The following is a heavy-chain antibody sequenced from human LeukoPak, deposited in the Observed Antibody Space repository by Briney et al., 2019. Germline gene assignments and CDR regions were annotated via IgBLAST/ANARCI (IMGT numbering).Heavy chain of an antibody. CDR2: IYHSRST. D-gene: IGHD4-17*01. CDR3: ARDRDGDYSYFDY. J-gene: IGHJ4*02. CDR1: GYSISSGYY. V-gene: IGHV4-38-2*02. Sequence: KPSETLSLTCTVSGYSISSGYYWGWIRQPPGKGLEWIGSIYHSRSTYYNPSLKSRVTISVDTSKNQFSLKLSSVTAADTAVYYCARDRDGDYSYFDYWGQGTLVTVSS.